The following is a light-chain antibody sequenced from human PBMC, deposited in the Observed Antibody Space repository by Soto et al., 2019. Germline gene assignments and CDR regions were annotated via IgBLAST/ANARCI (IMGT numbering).Light chain of an antibody. CDR1: SSDIGGYNY. J-gene: IGLJ2*01. CDR3: SSYTSASAFVL. Sequence: QSGLTQPASVSGSPGQSITISCTGTSSDIGGYNYVSWYQQHPGKAPKLVIYDVSHRPSGISNRFSGSKSANTASLTVSGLQAEDEADYYCSSYTSASAFVLFGGGTK. CDR2: DVS. V-gene: IGLV2-14*03.